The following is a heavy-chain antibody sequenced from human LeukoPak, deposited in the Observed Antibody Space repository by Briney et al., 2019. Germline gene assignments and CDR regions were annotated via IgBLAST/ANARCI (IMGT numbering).Heavy chain of an antibody. D-gene: IGHD3-10*01. Sequence: GGSLRLSCAASGFTFDDYAMHWVRQAPGKGLEWVSLISGDGGSTYYADSVKGRFTISRDNSKNSLYLQTNSLRTEDTALYYCAKGRIYYGSGNSPLFDYWGQGTLVTVSS. V-gene: IGHV3-43*02. J-gene: IGHJ4*02. CDR1: GFTFDDYA. CDR3: AKGRIYYGSGNSPLFDY. CDR2: ISGDGGST.